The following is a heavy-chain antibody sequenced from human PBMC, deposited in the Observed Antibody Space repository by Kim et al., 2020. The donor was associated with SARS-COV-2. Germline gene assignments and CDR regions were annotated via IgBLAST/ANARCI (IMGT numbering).Heavy chain of an antibody. CDR2: IYYSGST. Sequence: SETLSLTCTVSGGSISSSSYYWGWIRQPPGKGLEWIGSIYYSGSTYYNPSLKSRVTISVDTSKNQFSLKLSSVTAADTAVYYCVTAIIADYSSGWYFDYWGQGTLVTVSS. CDR3: VTAIIADYSSGWYFDY. V-gene: IGHV4-39*01. CDR1: GGSISSSSYY. D-gene: IGHD6-19*01. J-gene: IGHJ4*02.